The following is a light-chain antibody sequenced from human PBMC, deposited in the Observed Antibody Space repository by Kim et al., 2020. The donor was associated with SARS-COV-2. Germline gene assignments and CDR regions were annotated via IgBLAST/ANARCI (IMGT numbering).Light chain of an antibody. CDR2: LNSDGSH. Sequence: APVKLTCPLSSEDSSYAIAWHQQQPEKGPRYLMKLNSDGSHSKGDGIPDRFSGSSSGAERYLTISSLQSEDEADYYCQTWGTGTWVFGGGTKLTVL. CDR1: SEDSSYA. V-gene: IGLV4-69*01. CDR3: QTWGTGTWV. J-gene: IGLJ3*02.